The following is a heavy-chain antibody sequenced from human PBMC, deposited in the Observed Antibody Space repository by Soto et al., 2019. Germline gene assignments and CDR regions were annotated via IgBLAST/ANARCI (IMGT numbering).Heavy chain of an antibody. J-gene: IGHJ5*02. V-gene: IGHV4-38-2*02. CDR2: ISHSGTS. Sequence: PSETLSLTCTVSGYSTSSGYYWSWIRQTPGKGLERIGSISHSGTSFSNPSLRSRVTISMDTSNNHCSLKLNSLTATDKAVYYCARASGGHSGCGHWCEPWGQGTLVTVSS. CDR3: ARASGGHSGCGHWCEP. D-gene: IGHD2-21*02. CDR1: GYSTSSGYY.